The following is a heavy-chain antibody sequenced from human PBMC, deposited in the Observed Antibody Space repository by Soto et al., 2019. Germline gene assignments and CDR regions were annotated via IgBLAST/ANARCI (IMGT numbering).Heavy chain of an antibody. CDR3: ARDSREYNAYDYN. Sequence: SLRLSCAASAFNFSTYDMHWVRQAPGKGLEWVAFISSDGSSKYYTDSLKGRFTISRDNAKSSLYLQMNSLRAEDTAVYYCARDSREYNAYDYNWGQGTLVTVSS. D-gene: IGHD5-12*01. CDR1: AFNFSTYD. CDR2: ISSDGSSK. J-gene: IGHJ4*02. V-gene: IGHV3-30*03.